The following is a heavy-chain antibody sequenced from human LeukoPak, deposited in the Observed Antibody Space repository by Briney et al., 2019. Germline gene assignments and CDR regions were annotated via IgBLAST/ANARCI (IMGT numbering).Heavy chain of an antibody. CDR3: ARDNGYYDSSGYIDWYFDL. CDR2: IIPIFGTA. J-gene: IGHJ2*01. Sequence: GASVKVSCKASGGTFSSYAISWVRQAPGQGLEWMGGIIPIFGTANYAQKFQGRVTITADESTSTAYMELSSLRSEDTAVYYCARDNGYYDSSGYIDWYFDLWGRGTLVTVSS. CDR1: GGTFSSYA. D-gene: IGHD3-22*01. V-gene: IGHV1-69*01.